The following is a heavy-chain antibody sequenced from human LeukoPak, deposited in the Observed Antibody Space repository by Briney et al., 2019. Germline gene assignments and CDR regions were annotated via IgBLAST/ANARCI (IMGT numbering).Heavy chain of an antibody. CDR3: VRKNRDFNAAFDI. D-gene: IGHD1-14*01. CDR2: TYSDSNT. V-gene: IGHV3-53*01. Sequence: GGSLRLSCAASGFTFSDYYVSWIRQAPGKGLEWVSITYSDSNTNYADSVKGRLTISRDTSQNTLSLQMNSLRAEDTAVYYCVRKNRDFNAAFDIWGQGTVVTVSS. J-gene: IGHJ3*02. CDR1: GFTFSDYY.